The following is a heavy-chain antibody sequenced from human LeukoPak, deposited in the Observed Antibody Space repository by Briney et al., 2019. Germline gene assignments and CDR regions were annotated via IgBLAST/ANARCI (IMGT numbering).Heavy chain of an antibody. CDR3: AKGRTGYIPDS. CDR1: GFTFSSYT. CDR2: ISGNGGTT. D-gene: IGHD6-13*01. V-gene: IGHV3-23*01. J-gene: IGHJ4*02. Sequence: GGSLSLSCAASGFTFSSYTMTWVRPAPGKGLEWVSVISGNGGTTYYADSVKGWFTISRDNSKITLYLQMNSLRVEDTAVYYCAKGRTGYIPDSWGQGTLVTVSS.